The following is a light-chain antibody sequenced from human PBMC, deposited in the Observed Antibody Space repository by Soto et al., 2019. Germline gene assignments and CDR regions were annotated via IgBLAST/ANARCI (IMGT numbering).Light chain of an antibody. CDR2: DVS. V-gene: IGLV2-14*01. J-gene: IGLJ1*01. CDR3: SSYTSSSTS. Sequence: QSALTQPASVSGSPGQSITISCTGTSSDVGGYNYVSWYQQHPGKAPKLMIYDVSNRPSGVSNRFSGSKSGNTASLTISVLQAEDEADYYCSSYTSSSTSFGTGTKVTVL. CDR1: SSDVGGYNY.